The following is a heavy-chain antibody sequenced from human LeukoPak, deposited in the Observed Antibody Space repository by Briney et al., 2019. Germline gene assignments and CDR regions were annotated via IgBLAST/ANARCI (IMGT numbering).Heavy chain of an antibody. D-gene: IGHD6-6*01. CDR2: IYSGGST. V-gene: IGHV3-53*01. CDR1: GFTVSSNY. Sequence: GGSLRLSCAASGFTVSSNYMSWVRQAPGKGLEWVSVIYSGGSTYYADSVKGRFTISRDNSKNTLYLQMNSLRAEDTAVYYCAISSSPAEYFQHWGQGTLVTVSS. J-gene: IGHJ1*01. CDR3: AISSSPAEYFQH.